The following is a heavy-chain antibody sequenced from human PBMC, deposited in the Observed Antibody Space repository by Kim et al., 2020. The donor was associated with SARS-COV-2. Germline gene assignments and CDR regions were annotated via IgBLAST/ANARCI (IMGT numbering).Heavy chain of an antibody. V-gene: IGHV4-39*01. D-gene: IGHD3-10*01. Sequence: SETLSLTCTVSGGSISSSSYYWGWIRQPPGKGLEWIGSIYYSGSTYYNPSLKSRVTISVATSKNQFSLKLSSVTAADTAVYYCARQVRGVIKSSYFDYWGQGTLVTVSS. CDR3: ARQVRGVIKSSYFDY. CDR2: IYYSGST. CDR1: GGSISSSSYY. J-gene: IGHJ4*02.